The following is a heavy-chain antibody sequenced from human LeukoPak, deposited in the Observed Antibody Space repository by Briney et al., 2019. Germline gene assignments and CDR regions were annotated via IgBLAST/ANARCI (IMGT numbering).Heavy chain of an antibody. Sequence: PGGSLRLSCAASGFTFSSYSINWVRRAPGKGLEWVSSIDSSSSYIYYADSVKGRFTISRDNAKNSLFLQMNSLRVEDTAVYYCARPGITGTMGYGAFDIWGQGTRVTVSS. CDR3: ARPGITGTMGYGAFDI. V-gene: IGHV3-21*01. CDR2: IDSSSSYI. CDR1: GFTFSSYS. D-gene: IGHD1-7*01. J-gene: IGHJ3*02.